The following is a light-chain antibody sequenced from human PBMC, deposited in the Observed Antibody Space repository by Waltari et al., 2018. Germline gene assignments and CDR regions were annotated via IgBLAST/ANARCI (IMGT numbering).Light chain of an antibody. CDR2: RNN. V-gene: IGLV1-47*01. CDR3: AAWDDSLSGNV. CDR1: SSNIGTNN. J-gene: IGLJ1*01. Sequence: SVLTQPPSASGTPGQRVTISCSGGSSNIGTNNVDWYQQLPGTAPKLLIFRNNQRPSGVPDRFSGSKSGTSASLAISGLRSEDEADYYCAAWDDSLSGNVFGTGTKVTAL.